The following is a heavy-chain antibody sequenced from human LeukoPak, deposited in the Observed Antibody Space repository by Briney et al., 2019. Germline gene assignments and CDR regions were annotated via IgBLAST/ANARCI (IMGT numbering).Heavy chain of an antibody. CDR1: GFTFGDYA. CDR2: ITSKAYGGTT. D-gene: IGHD6-19*01. CDR3: IRIAVAGRGFDY. J-gene: IGHJ4*02. V-gene: IGHV3-49*04. Sequence: PGRSLRLSCTASGFTFGDYAMSWGRQAPGKGLEWVGLITSKAYGGTTEYAASVKGRFTISRDDSKSIAYLQMNSLKTEDTAVYYCIRIAVAGRGFDYWGQGTRVTVSS.